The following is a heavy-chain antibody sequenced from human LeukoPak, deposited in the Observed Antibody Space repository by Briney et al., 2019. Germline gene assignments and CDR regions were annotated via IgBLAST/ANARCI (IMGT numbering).Heavy chain of an antibody. CDR2: INPNSGGT. J-gene: IGHJ4*02. Sequence: ASVKVSCKASGYTFTGYYIHWVRQAPRQGLEWMGWINPNSGGTNYAQKFQGRVTMTRDTSISTAYMELSRLRSDDTAVYYCARDNGSGWSNLYYFDYWGQGTLVTVSS. V-gene: IGHV1-2*02. CDR1: GYTFTGYY. CDR3: ARDNGSGWSNLYYFDY. D-gene: IGHD6-19*01.